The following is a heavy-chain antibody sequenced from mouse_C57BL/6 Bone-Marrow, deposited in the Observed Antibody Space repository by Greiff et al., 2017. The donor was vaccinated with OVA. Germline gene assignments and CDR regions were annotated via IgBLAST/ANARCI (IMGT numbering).Heavy chain of an antibody. V-gene: IGHV1-64*01. CDR3: AREGVVAYWYFDV. D-gene: IGHD1-1*01. CDR1: GYTFTSYW. J-gene: IGHJ1*03. Sequence: QVQLQQPGAELVKPGASVKLSCKASGYTFTSYWMHWVKPRPGQGLEWIGMIHPNSGSTNYNEKFKSKATLTVDKSSSTAYMQLSSLTSEDSAVYYCAREGVVAYWYFDVWGTGTTVTVSS. CDR2: IHPNSGST.